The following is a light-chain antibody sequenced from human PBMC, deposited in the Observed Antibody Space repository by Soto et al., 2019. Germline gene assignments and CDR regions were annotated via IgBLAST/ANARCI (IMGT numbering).Light chain of an antibody. CDR2: SSN. V-gene: IGLV1-44*01. CDR1: SSNIGTNT. J-gene: IGLJ3*02. Sequence: SVRTHPPSASGTHGQRGTITCSGSSSNIGTNTVNWYQQFPRSAPKLLMYSSNQRPSGVPDRFSGSKSGTSASLAISGLQSEDEADYYCAAWDGSLNVVLFGGGTKVTVL. CDR3: AAWDGSLNVVL.